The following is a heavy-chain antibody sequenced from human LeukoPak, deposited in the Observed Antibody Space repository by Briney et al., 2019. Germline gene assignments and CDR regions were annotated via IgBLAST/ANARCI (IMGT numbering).Heavy chain of an antibody. CDR1: GFTFSSYW. CDR2: IKQDGSEK. J-gene: IGHJ4*02. V-gene: IGHV3-7*01. Sequence: GGSLRLSCAASGFTFSSYWMTWVRQAPGKGLEWVANIKQDGSEKYYVDSVKGRFTISRDDAKNSLYLQMNSLRAEDTAVYYCATYKYGSGSLSYFFEYWGQGTLVTVSS. CDR3: ATYKYGSGSLSYFFEY. D-gene: IGHD3-10*01.